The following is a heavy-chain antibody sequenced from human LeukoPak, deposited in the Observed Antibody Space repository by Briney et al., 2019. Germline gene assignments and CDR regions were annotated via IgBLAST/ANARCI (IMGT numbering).Heavy chain of an antibody. CDR2: ISAYNGNT. J-gene: IGHJ4*02. Sequence: GASVKVSCKASGYTFTSYGISWVRQAPGQGLEWMGWISAYNGNTNYAQKLQGRVTMTTDTSTSTAYMELRSLRSDDTAVYYCARDWAYYYDSRGYFDHWGQGTLVTVSS. CDR1: GYTFTSYG. V-gene: IGHV1-18*01. CDR3: ARDWAYYYDSRGYFDH. D-gene: IGHD3-22*01.